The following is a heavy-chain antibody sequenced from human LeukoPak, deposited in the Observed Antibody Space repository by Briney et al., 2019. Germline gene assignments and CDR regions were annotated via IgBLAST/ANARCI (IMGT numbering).Heavy chain of an antibody. CDR2: INPNSGGT. J-gene: IGHJ4*02. V-gene: IGHV1-2*02. D-gene: IGHD3-3*01. CDR3: ARDPYDFWSGYYVASDY. CDR1: GYTFTGYY. Sequence: GASVNVSCKASGYTFTGYYMHWVRQAPGQGLEWMGWINPNSGGTNYAQKFQGRVTMTRDTSISTAYMELSRLRSDDTAVYYCARDPYDFWSGYYVASDYWGQGTLVTVSS.